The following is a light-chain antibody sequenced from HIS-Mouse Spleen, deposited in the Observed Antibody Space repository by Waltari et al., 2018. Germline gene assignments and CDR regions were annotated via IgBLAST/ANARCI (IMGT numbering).Light chain of an antibody. J-gene: IGLJ2*01. CDR2: GKN. CDR3: NSRDSSGNHVV. CDR1: SLRSYD. V-gene: IGLV3-19*01. Sequence: SSELTQDPAVSVALGQTGRITCQGDSLRSYDASWYQQKPGQAPVIVIDGKNNRPSGIPDRFSGSSSGNTASLTITGAQAEDEADYYCNSRDSSGNHVVFGGGTKLTVL.